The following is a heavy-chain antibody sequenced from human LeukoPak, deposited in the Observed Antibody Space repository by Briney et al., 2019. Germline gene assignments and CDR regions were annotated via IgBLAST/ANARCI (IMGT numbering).Heavy chain of an antibody. CDR1: GFTFSGFW. Sequence: PGGSLRLSCAASGFTFSGFWMTWVRQAPGKGLEWVANIRQDGSDKNCVDSVKGRFTISRDNAKNSLYLQMNNLRVEDTAVYYCARDWHWGSDYWGQGTPVTVSS. D-gene: IGHD7-27*01. V-gene: IGHV3-7*05. CDR3: ARDWHWGSDY. J-gene: IGHJ4*02. CDR2: IRQDGSDK.